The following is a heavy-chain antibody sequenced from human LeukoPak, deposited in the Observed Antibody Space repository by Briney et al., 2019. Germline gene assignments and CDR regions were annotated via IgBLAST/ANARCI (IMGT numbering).Heavy chain of an antibody. V-gene: IGHV3-21*01. CDR2: ISSSSSYI. CDR3: ARGLGYCSSTSGPYFDY. D-gene: IGHD2-2*01. Sequence: GGTLRLSRAASGFTFSSYSMSWVRQAPGRGLEWGSSISSSSSYIYYADSVKGRFTISRDNAKNSLYLQMNSLRAEDTAVYYCARGLGYCSSTSGPYFDYWGQGTLVTVSS. J-gene: IGHJ4*02. CDR1: GFTFSSYS.